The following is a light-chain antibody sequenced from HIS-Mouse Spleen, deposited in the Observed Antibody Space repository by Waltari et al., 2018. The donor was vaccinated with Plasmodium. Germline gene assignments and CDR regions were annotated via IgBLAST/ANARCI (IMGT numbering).Light chain of an antibody. CDR2: EES. CDR3: YSTDSSGNHRV. V-gene: IGLV3-10*01. J-gene: IGLJ3*02. Sequence: SSELPQPPSVSVSPGQTARITCPADPLPNKYAYWYQQKSGQAPVLIIYEESKRPAGIPERFSGSSSGTMATLTISGAQVEDEADYYCYSTDSSGNHRVFGGGTKLTVL. CDR1: PLPNKY.